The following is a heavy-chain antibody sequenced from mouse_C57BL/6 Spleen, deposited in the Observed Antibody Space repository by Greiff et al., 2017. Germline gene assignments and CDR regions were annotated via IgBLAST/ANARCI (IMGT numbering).Heavy chain of an antibody. J-gene: IGHJ2*01. CDR1: GYAFTNYL. Sequence: VQLQESGAELVRPGTSVKVSCKASGYAFTNYLIEWVKQRPGQGLEWIGVINPGSGGTNYNEKFKGKATLTADKSSSTAYMQLSSLTSEDSAVYFCARIYYSDYWGQGTTLTVSS. CDR3: ARIYYSDY. V-gene: IGHV1-54*01. CDR2: INPGSGGT.